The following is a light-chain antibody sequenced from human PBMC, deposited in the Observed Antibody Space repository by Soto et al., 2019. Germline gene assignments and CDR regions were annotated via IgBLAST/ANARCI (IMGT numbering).Light chain of an antibody. CDR1: SSDVGGYNY. CDR2: EVS. CDR3: GSFTGGITPYV. Sequence: QSALTQPASVSGSPGQSITISCTGTSSDVGGYNYVSWYQQHPGKAPKLMIYEVSNRPSGVSNRFSGSRSGNSASLTISGLQAEDEADYYCGSFTGGITPYVFGTGTKLTVL. J-gene: IGLJ1*01. V-gene: IGLV2-14*01.